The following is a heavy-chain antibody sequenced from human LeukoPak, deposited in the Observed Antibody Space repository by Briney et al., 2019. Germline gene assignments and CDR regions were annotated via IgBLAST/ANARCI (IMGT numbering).Heavy chain of an antibody. CDR3: AKSFGFFIAAAGMIFDY. Sequence: GALRLSCAASGFTFSSYAMSWVRQAPGKGLEWVSAISGSGGSTYYADSVKGRFTISRDNSKNTLYLQMNSLRAEDTAVYYCAKSFGFFIAAAGMIFDYWGQGTWVTVSS. J-gene: IGHJ4*02. D-gene: IGHD6-13*01. V-gene: IGHV3-23*01. CDR1: GFTFSSYA. CDR2: ISGSGGST.